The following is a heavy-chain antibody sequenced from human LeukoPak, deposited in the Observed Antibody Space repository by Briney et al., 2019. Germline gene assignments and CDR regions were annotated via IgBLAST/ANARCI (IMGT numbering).Heavy chain of an antibody. V-gene: IGHV1-24*01. CDR2: FDPEDGET. J-gene: IGHJ6*02. CDR3: ATGAGYCSGGSCYSSYYYYGMDV. D-gene: IGHD2-15*01. CDR1: GGTFSSYA. Sequence: ASVKVSCKASGGTFSSYAISWVRQAPGKGLEWMGGFDPEDGETIYAQKFQGRVTMTEDTSTDTAYMELSSLRSEDTAVYYCATGAGYCSGGSCYSSYYYYGMDVWGQGTTVTVSS.